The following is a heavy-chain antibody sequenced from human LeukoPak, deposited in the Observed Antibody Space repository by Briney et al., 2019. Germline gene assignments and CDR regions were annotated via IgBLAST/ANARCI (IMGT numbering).Heavy chain of an antibody. CDR1: GFTFADST. Sequence: PGRSLRLSCTGSGFTFADSTLNWFRQAPGKGLEWVGFIGRKAYGGAIEYAASVKGRFTISRDDSKSIASLQMTSLRTEDTAVYYCSIPGSGRPWTPHDFWGQGTLVTVSS. CDR3: SIPGSGRPWTPHDF. CDR2: IGRKAYGGAI. J-gene: IGHJ4*02. V-gene: IGHV3-49*03. D-gene: IGHD3-10*01.